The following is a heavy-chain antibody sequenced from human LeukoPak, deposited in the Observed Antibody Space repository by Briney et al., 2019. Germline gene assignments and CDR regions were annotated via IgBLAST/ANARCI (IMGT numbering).Heavy chain of an antibody. V-gene: IGHV6-1*01. D-gene: IGHD3-22*01. J-gene: IGHJ2*01. CDR1: GDSFPSNSAA. CDR3: ARDRDIGGSFRETPHWYFDL. Sequence: SQTLSLTCAISGDSFPSNSAAWSWIRQSPLRGLEWLGRTYYRFQWYYDYAVSVKSRMIINPDTSKNHFSLQLNSVTPEDTAIYYCARDRDIGGSFRETPHWYFDLWGRGTLVTVSS. CDR2: TYYRFQWYY.